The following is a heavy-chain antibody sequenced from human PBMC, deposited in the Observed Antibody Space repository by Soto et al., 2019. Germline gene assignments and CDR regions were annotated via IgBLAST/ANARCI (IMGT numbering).Heavy chain of an antibody. CDR1: GYTFTGYY. Sequence: AASVKVSCKASGYTFTGYYMHWVRQAPGQGLEWMGWINPNSGGTNYAQKFQGRVTMTRDTSISTAYMELSRLRSDDTAVYYCARDGDGYSYGYVYYYYGMDVWGQGTTVTVSS. CDR2: INPNSGGT. D-gene: IGHD5-18*01. CDR3: ARDGDGYSYGYVYYYYGMDV. J-gene: IGHJ6*02. V-gene: IGHV1-2*02.